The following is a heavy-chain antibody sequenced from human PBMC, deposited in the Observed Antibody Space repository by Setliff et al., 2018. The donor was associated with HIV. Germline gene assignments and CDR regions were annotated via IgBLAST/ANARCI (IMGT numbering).Heavy chain of an antibody. D-gene: IGHD3-10*01. V-gene: IGHV4-38-2*01. CDR3: ARQLPLSVLQVWFDDY. Sequence: ETLSLTCDVSGFSITDGFYWAWIRQSPGKGLEWIGSINHSGSTYCTPSLKSRVTMSVDTSKNHFSLKLSSVTAADTAMYFCARQLPLSVLQVWFDDYWGQGTLVTVSS. CDR1: GFSITDGFY. J-gene: IGHJ4*02. CDR2: INHSGST.